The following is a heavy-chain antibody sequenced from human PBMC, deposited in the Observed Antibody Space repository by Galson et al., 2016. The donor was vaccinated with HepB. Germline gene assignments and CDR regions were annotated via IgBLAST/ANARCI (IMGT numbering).Heavy chain of an antibody. CDR1: GFTFSSYS. J-gene: IGHJ4*02. V-gene: IGHV3-21*01. CDR3: ARAVSWDYGDYAGY. D-gene: IGHD4-17*01. Sequence: LRLSCAASGFTFSSYSMNWVRQAPGKGLGWVSSISSSSSYIYYADSVKGRFTISRDNAKDSLYLQMNSLRAEDTAVYYCARAVSWDYGDYAGYWGQGTLVTVSS. CDR2: ISSSSSYI.